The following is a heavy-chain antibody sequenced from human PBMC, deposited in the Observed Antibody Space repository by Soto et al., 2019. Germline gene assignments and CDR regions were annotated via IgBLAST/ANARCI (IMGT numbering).Heavy chain of an antibody. Sequence: SETLSLTCTVSGGSISSSSYYWGWIRQPPGKGLEWIGSIYYSGSTYYNPSLKSRVTISVDTSKNQFSLKLSSVTAADTAVYYCARHFPEYRSSSGVDYWGQGTLVTVSS. CDR2: IYYSGST. J-gene: IGHJ4*02. CDR1: GGSISSSSYY. V-gene: IGHV4-39*01. CDR3: ARHFPEYRSSSGVDY. D-gene: IGHD6-6*01.